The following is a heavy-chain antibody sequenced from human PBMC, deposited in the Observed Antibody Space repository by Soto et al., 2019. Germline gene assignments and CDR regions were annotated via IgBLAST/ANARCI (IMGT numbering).Heavy chain of an antibody. J-gene: IGHJ6*02. V-gene: IGHV1-69*13. D-gene: IGHD3-16*02. CDR2: IFPKFGTT. Sequence: SVKVSCKASGDTDTNYVISWVRQAPGQGLEWMGGIFPKFGTTYSAQKLQDRLTITADESTSTVYMQLSSLRLDDTAVYYCEAEMTFGKLSVVWGQGTPVTVYS. CDR1: GDTDTNYV. CDR3: EAEMTFGKLSVV.